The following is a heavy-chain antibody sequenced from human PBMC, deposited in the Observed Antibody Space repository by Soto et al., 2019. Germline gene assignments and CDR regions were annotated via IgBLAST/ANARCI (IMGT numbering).Heavy chain of an antibody. CDR3: ARLRTITGGFYGMDV. D-gene: IGHD5-12*01. J-gene: IGHJ6*02. CDR2: IYYSGST. Sequence: SSETLSLTCTVSGGSISSSSYYWGWIRQPPGKGLEWIGSIYYSGSTYYNPSLKSRVTISVDTSKNQFSLKLSSATAADTAVYYCARLRTITGGFYGMDVWGQGTTVTVSS. CDR1: GGSISSSSYY. V-gene: IGHV4-39*01.